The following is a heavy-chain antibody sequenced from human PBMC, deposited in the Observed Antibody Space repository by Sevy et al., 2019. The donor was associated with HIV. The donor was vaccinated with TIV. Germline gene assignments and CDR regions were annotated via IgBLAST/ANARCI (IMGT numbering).Heavy chain of an antibody. Sequence: GGSLRLSCTASGFTFTNSGMHWVRQAPGKGLEWLANINEDGSVIFYGDSVKGRFTISRDNSKNSVFLQMTSLRAGETATYYCARAIGKDGAYWGQGTLVTVSS. D-gene: IGHD1-1*01. V-gene: IGHV3-7*03. CDR3: ARAIGKDGAY. CDR2: INEDGSVI. J-gene: IGHJ4*02. CDR1: GFTFTNSG.